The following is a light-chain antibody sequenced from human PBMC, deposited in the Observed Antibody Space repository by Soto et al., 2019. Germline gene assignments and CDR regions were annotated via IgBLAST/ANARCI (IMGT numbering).Light chain of an antibody. J-gene: IGKJ2*01. Sequence: EIVMRQSPATLSVSPGEGATLSCRASQSVSSNLAWYQQIPGQAPRLLIFGASTRVTGVPARFSGSGSGTEFTLTISSLQSEDFAVYHCHQYKDWPYTFGQGTKLEIK. CDR1: QSVSSN. CDR2: GAS. V-gene: IGKV3-15*01. CDR3: HQYKDWPYT.